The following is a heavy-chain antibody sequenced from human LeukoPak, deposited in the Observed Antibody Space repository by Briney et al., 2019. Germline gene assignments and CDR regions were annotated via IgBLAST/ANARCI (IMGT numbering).Heavy chain of an antibody. D-gene: IGHD3-22*01. J-gene: IGHJ4*02. Sequence: MTSETLSLTCTVSGGSISSSSYYWGWIRQPPGKGLEWIGSIYYSGSTYYNPSLKSRVTISVDTSKNQFSLKLSSVTAADTAVYYCPRSLSGTRGGYTSFDYWGQGTLVTVSS. V-gene: IGHV4-39*01. CDR1: GGSISSSSYY. CDR2: IYYSGST. CDR3: PRSLSGTRGGYTSFDY.